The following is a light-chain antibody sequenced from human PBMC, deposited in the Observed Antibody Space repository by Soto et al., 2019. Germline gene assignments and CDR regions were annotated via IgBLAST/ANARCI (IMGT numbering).Light chain of an antibody. CDR1: QSVSSN. J-gene: IGKJ1*01. CDR3: QQYNNWPRT. CDR2: YAS. V-gene: IGKV3-15*01. Sequence: EIVMTQSPATLSVSPGERATLSCRASQSVSSNLAWYQQKAGQAPRLLIYYASTRATGIPARFSGSGSGTEFTLTISSLQPEDFAVYYCQQYNNWPRTFGQGTKVEIK.